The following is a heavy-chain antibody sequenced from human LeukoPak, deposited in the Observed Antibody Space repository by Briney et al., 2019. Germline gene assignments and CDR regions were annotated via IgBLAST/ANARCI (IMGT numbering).Heavy chain of an antibody. J-gene: IGHJ4*02. Sequence: ASVKVSCKASGYTFTGHYMDWVRQAPGQGPEWVGWINPNSGGRNYAQEFQGRVTMTRDTSISTAYMELSRLRSDDTAGYYCARDSLEWYGGNSVVLDYWGQGTLVTVSS. CDR1: GYTFTGHY. D-gene: IGHD4-23*01. CDR2: INPNSGGR. V-gene: IGHV1-2*02. CDR3: ARDSLEWYGGNSVVLDY.